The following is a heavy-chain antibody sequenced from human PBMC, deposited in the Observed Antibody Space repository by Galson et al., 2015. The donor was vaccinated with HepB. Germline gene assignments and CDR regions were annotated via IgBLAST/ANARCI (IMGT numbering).Heavy chain of an antibody. CDR2: IYYSGST. CDR3: ASTLPSLAAAGPAEFDY. D-gene: IGHD6-13*01. J-gene: IGHJ4*02. CDR1: GGSISSYY. V-gene: IGHV4-59*08. Sequence: SETLSLTCTVSGGSISSYYWSWIRQPPGKGLEWIGYIYYSGSTNYNPSLKSRVTISVDTSKNQFSLKLSSVTAADTAVYYCASTLPSLAAAGPAEFDYWGQGTLVTVSS.